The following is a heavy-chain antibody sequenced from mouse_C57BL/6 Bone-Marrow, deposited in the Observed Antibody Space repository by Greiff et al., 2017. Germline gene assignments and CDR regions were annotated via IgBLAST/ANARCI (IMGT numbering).Heavy chain of an antibody. D-gene: IGHD2-5*01. CDR1: GYTFTSYW. CDR2: IYPGSGST. V-gene: IGHV1-55*01. CDR3: AKPCYSNYCYFDV. Sequence: QVQLQQPGAELVKPGASVKMSCKASGYTFTSYWITWVKQRPGQGLEWIGDIYPGSGSTNYNEKFTSEATLTVDTSTSTAYMQLSSLTSEVSAVYYGAKPCYSNYCYFDVWGTGTTVTVSS. J-gene: IGHJ1*03.